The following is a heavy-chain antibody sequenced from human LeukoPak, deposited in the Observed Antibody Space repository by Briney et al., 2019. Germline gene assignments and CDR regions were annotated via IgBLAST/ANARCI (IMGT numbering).Heavy chain of an antibody. CDR1: GGSLSGYY. CDR2: INHRGSS. J-gene: IGHJ1*01. Sequence: SETLSLTCAVYGGSLSGYYWCCIPQPPGKGLEWIGKINHRGSSNYNPSLKSRVTIALDTSKNQFSLNLTSVTAADTAVYYCARGGDHYDWSGYHFHLWGQGTLVTVSS. D-gene: IGHD3-3*01. V-gene: IGHV4-34*01. CDR3: ARGGDHYDWSGYHFHL.